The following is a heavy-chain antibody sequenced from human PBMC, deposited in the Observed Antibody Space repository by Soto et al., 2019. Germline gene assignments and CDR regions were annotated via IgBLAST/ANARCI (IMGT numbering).Heavy chain of an antibody. J-gene: IGHJ4*02. Sequence: QVQLQESGPGLVKPSQTLSLTCTVSGDSISSGDHYWSWIRQPPGKGLEWIGYIYYSGTTYSRPSLQSRVTISVDTSKNQFSLKLNSVTAADTDVYYCARGAYSDSSSYFDYWGQGTLVPVSS. CDR1: GDSISSGDHY. V-gene: IGHV4-30-4*01. CDR2: IYYSGTT. CDR3: ARGAYSDSSSYFDY. D-gene: IGHD6-6*01.